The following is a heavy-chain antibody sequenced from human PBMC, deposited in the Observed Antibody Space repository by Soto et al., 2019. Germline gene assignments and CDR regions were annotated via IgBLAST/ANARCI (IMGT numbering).Heavy chain of an antibody. CDR2: ISTYNGNT. V-gene: IGHV1-18*01. Sequence: GASVKVSCKASGYTFATYGISWVRQAPGQGLEWLGWISTYNGNTHYAQKFQGRVTMTTDTSTSTAYMELRSLRSDDTAVYYCAREDCISTTCCVSYWAQGTLVTVSS. J-gene: IGHJ1*01. CDR1: GYTFATYG. CDR3: AREDCISTTCCVSY. D-gene: IGHD2-2*01.